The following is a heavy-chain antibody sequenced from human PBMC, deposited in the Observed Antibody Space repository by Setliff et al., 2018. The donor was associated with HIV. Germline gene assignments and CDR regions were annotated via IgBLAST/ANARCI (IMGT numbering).Heavy chain of an antibody. V-gene: IGHV1-18*01. CDR1: GYAFTIYD. CDR2: ISAYNGNT. Sequence: ASVKVSCKASGYAFTIYDITWVRQAPGQGLEWMGWISAYNGNTNYAQKLQGRVTMTTDTSTSTAYMELRSLRSDDTAVYYCAREGYSVDAFDIWGQGTMVTVSS. J-gene: IGHJ3*02. D-gene: IGHD4-4*01. CDR3: AREGYSVDAFDI.